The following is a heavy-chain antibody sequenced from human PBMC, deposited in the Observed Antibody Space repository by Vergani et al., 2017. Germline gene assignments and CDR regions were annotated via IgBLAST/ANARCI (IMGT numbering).Heavy chain of an antibody. V-gene: IGHV1-46*01. D-gene: IGHD3-22*01. CDR1: GYTFTGYY. CDR2: INPSGGST. Sequence: QVQLVQSGAEVKKPGASVKVSCKASGYTFTGYYMHWVRQAPGQGLEWMGWINPSGGSTSYAQKFQGRVTMTRDTYTSTVYMELSSLRSEDTAVYYCARAPNYYDTPGGVPGSAFDIWGQGTMVTVSS. CDR3: ARAPNYYDTPGGVPGSAFDI. J-gene: IGHJ3*02.